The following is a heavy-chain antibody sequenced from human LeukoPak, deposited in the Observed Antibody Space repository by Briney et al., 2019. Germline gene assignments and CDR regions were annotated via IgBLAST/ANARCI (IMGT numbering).Heavy chain of an antibody. D-gene: IGHD1-26*01. Sequence: SQTLSLTCTVSGGSISSGSYIWSWIRQPAGKGLEWIGRIYTSGSTNYNPSLKSRVTISVDTSKNQFSLKLSSVTAADTAVYYCARGKLRDAFDIWGQGTMVTVSS. CDR3: ARGKLRDAFDI. V-gene: IGHV4-61*02. CDR1: GGSISSGSYI. CDR2: IYTSGST. J-gene: IGHJ3*02.